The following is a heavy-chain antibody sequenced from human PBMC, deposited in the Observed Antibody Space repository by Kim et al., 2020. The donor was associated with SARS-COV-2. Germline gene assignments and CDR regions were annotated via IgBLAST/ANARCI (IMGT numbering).Heavy chain of an antibody. J-gene: IGHJ4*02. V-gene: IGHV3-9*01. CDR3: VRDESLGGAGY. Sequence: GYADTVKGRFSISRDKAKNSLYLQLDSLRIEDTAFYYCVRDESLGGAGYWGQGTLVTVSS. D-gene: IGHD1-26*01.